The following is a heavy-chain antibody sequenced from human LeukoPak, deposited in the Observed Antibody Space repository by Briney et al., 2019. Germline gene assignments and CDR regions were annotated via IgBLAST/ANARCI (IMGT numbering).Heavy chain of an antibody. J-gene: IGHJ4*02. V-gene: IGHV4-59*12. D-gene: IGHD5-18*01. CDR2: VHYTGST. Sequence: SETLSLTCTVSGGSSNNYFWSWNRPPPGKELEWIGYVHYTGSTRYNPSLTSRVTISVDTSKNQFSLKLSSVTAADTAVYYCAKYGYFSLDYWGQGPLVTVSS. CDR3: AKYGYFSLDY. CDR1: GGSSNNYF.